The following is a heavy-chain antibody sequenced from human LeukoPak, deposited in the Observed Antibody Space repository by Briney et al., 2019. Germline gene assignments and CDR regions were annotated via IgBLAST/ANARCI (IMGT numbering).Heavy chain of an antibody. D-gene: IGHD3-10*01. V-gene: IGHV5-51*01. J-gene: IGHJ4*02. Sequence: GESLKISCKGSGYSFTSYWIGWVRQMPGKGLEWMGIIYPGDSDTRYSPSFQGQVTISADKSISTAYLQWSSLKASDTAMYYCARQRPLEWFGELAPYYFDYWGQGTLVTVSS. CDR2: IYPGDSDT. CDR1: GYSFTSYW. CDR3: ARQRPLEWFGELAPYYFDY.